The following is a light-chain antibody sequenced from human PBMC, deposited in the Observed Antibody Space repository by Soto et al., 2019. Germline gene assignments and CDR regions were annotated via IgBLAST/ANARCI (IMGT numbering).Light chain of an antibody. CDR2: EGS. Sequence: QSALTQPASVSGSPGQSITISCTGTSSDVGSYNLVSWYQQHPGKAPKLMIYEGSKRRSGVSNRFSGSKSGNTASLTSSGLQNEDEANYYCCSYAGNSTFVVLGVGTKLTVL. CDR1: SSDVGSYNL. CDR3: CSYAGNSTFVV. J-gene: IGLJ2*01. V-gene: IGLV2-23*03.